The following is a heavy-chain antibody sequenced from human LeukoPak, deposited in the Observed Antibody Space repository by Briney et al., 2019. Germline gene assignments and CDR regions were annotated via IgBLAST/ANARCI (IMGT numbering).Heavy chain of an antibody. CDR3: ARRSGSGSCIDS. CDR2: ISAYNGQT. V-gene: IGHV1-18*01. CDR1: GYTFTSNG. D-gene: IGHD3-10*01. Sequence: ASVKVSCKASGYTFTSNGITWVRQAPGQGLEWMGWISAYNGQTNYVQKLQGRVTMTTDTSTSTAYMELRSLRSDDTAVYYCARRSGSGSCIDSWGQGTLVTVSS. J-gene: IGHJ5*01.